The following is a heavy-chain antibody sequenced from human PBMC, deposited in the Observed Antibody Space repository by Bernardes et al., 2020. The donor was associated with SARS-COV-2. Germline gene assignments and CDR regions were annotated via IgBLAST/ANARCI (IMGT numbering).Heavy chain of an antibody. Sequence: GGSLRLSCAASGFTVATYAMSWVRQAPGKGLEWVSGISGSGDTTNYADSVKGRFTISRDNSKNTLYLQMNSLRAGDTAVYYCAKDYCGGDCDFFDYWGQGALVTVSS. CDR3: AKDYCGGDCDFFDY. D-gene: IGHD2-21*02. J-gene: IGHJ4*02. CDR1: GFTVATYA. CDR2: ISGSGDTT. V-gene: IGHV3-23*01.